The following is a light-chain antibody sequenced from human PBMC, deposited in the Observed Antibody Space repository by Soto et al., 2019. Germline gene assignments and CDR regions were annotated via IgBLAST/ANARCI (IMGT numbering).Light chain of an antibody. CDR2: AAS. CDR3: QKYNVPRWL. CDR1: QGINNY. J-gene: IGKJ1*01. Sequence: DIQLTQSPSSLSASVGDRVTITCRASQGINNYLVWYHQKPGKVPELLIYAASTLQSGVPSRFSGSGIGTDFTLTISSLQPEDVATYYSQKYNVPRWLFGLGTKVEIK. V-gene: IGKV1-27*01.